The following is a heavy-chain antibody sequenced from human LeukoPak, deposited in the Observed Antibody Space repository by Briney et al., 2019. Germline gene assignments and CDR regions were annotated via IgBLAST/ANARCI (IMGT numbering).Heavy chain of an antibody. D-gene: IGHD2-2*01. V-gene: IGHV4-39*01. CDR3: ASLEGYCSSTSCSDAFDI. CDR1: GGSISSSSYY. Sequence: SETLSLTCTVSGGSISSSSYYWGWIRQPPGTGLEWVGSVYYSGSPYYNPSLKSRVTISVDTSKNQFSLKLSSVTAADTAVYYCASLEGYCSSTSCSDAFDIWGQGTMVTVSS. J-gene: IGHJ3*02. CDR2: VYYSGSP.